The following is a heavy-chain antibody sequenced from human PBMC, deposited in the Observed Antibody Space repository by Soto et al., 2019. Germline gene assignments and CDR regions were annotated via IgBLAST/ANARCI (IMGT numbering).Heavy chain of an antibody. CDR2: INQDGDET. V-gene: IGHV3-7*01. Sequence: QLVESGGGLVQPGGSLRLSCAASGFTFSTSWMSWVRQAPGKGLEWVANINQDGDETHYDDSVKGRFTISRDNARNSLFLQMNSLRADDTAVYYCASAPYSSSYYRFYFANWGQGTQVSVSS. CDR1: GFTFSTSW. J-gene: IGHJ4*02. D-gene: IGHD6-13*01. CDR3: ASAPYSSSYYRFYFAN.